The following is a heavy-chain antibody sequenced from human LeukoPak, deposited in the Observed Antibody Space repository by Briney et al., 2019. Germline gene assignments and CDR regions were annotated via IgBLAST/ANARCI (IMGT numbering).Heavy chain of an antibody. CDR2: ISSSSSYI. Sequence: PGESLRLSCAASGFTFSSYMMTWVRQAPGKGLEWVSSISSSSSYIYYADSVKGRFTISRDNAKNSLYLQMNSLRAEDTAVYYCAREGRSYYFDYWGQGTLVTVSS. CDR3: AREGRSYYFDY. D-gene: IGHD3-10*01. J-gene: IGHJ4*02. CDR1: GFTFSSYM. V-gene: IGHV3-21*01.